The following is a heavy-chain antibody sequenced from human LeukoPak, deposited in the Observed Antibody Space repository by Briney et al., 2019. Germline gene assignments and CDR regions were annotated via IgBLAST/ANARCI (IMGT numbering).Heavy chain of an antibody. V-gene: IGHV1-2*02. D-gene: IGHD3-10*01. CDR3: ARTPRMVRGVINWFDP. Sequence: ASVKVSCKASGYTFTGYYMHWVRQAPGQGLEWMGWINPNSGGTNYAQKFQGRVTTTRDTSISTAYMELSRLRSDDTAVYYCARTPRMVRGVINWFDPWGQGTLVTVSS. J-gene: IGHJ5*02. CDR1: GYTFTGYY. CDR2: INPNSGGT.